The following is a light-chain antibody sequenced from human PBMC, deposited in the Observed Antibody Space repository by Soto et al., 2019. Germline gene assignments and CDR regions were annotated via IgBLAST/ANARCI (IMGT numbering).Light chain of an antibody. CDR3: QQYNLYST. V-gene: IGKV3-20*01. CDR1: QSVSNNY. CDR2: GAS. Sequence: EIVLPQSPGTLSLSPGERPTLSCRASQSVSNNYLAWYQQKPGQAPRLLIYGASNRATGIPDRFSGSGSGTDFTLTISSLEPDDFATYYCQQYNLYSTFGQGTKVDIK. J-gene: IGKJ1*01.